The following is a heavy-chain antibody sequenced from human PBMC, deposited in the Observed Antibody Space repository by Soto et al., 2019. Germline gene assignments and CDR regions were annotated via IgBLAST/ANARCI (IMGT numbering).Heavy chain of an antibody. Sequence: PSETLSLTCSIYSGSFSGYYWRWVRQPPGKGLEWIGEISQSGNTNYSPCLKSRVSISIDTSKKQFSLSLASVSAADTAVYYCARAPKVSGSSQTRPDFWGQGTLVTVSS. D-gene: IGHD6-6*01. CDR2: ISQSGNT. CDR1: SGSFSGYY. V-gene: IGHV4-34*01. CDR3: ARAPKVSGSSQTRPDF. J-gene: IGHJ4*02.